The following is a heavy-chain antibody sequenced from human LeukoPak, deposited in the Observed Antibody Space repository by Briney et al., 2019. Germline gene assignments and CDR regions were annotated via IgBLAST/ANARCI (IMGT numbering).Heavy chain of an antibody. V-gene: IGHV3-48*03. CDR1: GFIFSNFE. D-gene: IGHD2-8*02. CDR3: ARVICTGGSCFQNDY. J-gene: IGHJ4*02. Sequence: QTGGSLRLSCTASGFIFSNFEMNWVRQSPGKGLQWVAYINSGATSEYYADSVKGRFTISRDNAKNSLYLQVNSLGVQDTAIYYCARVICTGGSCFQNDYWGQGTLVTVSS. CDR2: INSGATSE.